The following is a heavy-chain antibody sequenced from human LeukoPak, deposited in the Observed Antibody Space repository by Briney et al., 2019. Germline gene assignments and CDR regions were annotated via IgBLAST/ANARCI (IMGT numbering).Heavy chain of an antibody. CDR2: INYSGNT. CDR1: GGSTGSAGYY. CDR3: ASMSGYYSKFDY. J-gene: IGHJ4*02. Sequence: SETLSLTCTVSGGSTGSAGYYWSWIRQHPGKGLEWIAYINYSGNTYHNPSLKSRVTISVDTSRNQFSLELNSVTAADTAIYYCASMSGYYSKFDYWGQGTLVTASS. D-gene: IGHD3-22*01. V-gene: IGHV4-31*03.